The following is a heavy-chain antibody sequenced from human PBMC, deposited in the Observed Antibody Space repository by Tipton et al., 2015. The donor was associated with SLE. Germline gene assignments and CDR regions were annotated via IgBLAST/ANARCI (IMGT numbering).Heavy chain of an antibody. V-gene: IGHV3-30*02. CDR2: IRYDGSNK. CDR1: GFTFSSYG. Sequence: SLRLSCAASGFTFSSYGMHWVRQAPGKGLEWVAFIRYDGSNKYYADSVKGRFTISRDNSKNTLYLQMNSLRAEDTAVYYCAKDSGSYYYGMDAWGQGTTVTVSS. J-gene: IGHJ6*02. D-gene: IGHD1-26*01. CDR3: AKDSGSYYYGMDA.